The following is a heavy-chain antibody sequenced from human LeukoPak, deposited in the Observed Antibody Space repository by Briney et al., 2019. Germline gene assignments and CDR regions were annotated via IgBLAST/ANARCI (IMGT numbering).Heavy chain of an antibody. J-gene: IGHJ4*02. CDR3: ARNYDSSGV. V-gene: IGHV3-48*04. CDR1: GFTLSRYC. Sequence: GGSLRLSCAASGFTLSRYCMNWVRQAPGKGLEWVSYISYSSTTIDYADSVKGRFTISRDNAKNSLYLQMNSLRAEDTAVYYCARNYDSSGVWGQGTLVTVSS. CDR2: ISYSSTTI. D-gene: IGHD3-22*01.